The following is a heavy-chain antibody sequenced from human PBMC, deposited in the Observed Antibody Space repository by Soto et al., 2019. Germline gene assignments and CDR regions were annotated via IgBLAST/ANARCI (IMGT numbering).Heavy chain of an antibody. V-gene: IGHV4-31*03. D-gene: IGHD2-15*01. CDR3: ARAQEGCSGGSCFRYYFDY. CDR2: IYYSGST. J-gene: IGHJ4*02. Sequence: TSETLSLTCTVSGGSISSGGYYWSWIRQHPGKGLEWIGYIYYSGSTYYNPSLKSRVTISVDTSKNQFSLKLSSVTAADTAVYYCARAQEGCSGGSCFRYYFDYWGQGTLVTVSS. CDR1: GGSISSGGYY.